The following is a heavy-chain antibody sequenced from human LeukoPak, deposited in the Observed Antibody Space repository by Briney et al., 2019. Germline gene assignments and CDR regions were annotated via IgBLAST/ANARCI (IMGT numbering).Heavy chain of an antibody. Sequence: PSETLSLTCTVSGGSISSSPYYWGWIRQPPGKGLEWIGSIYYSGTTHYSPSLESRVTISVDTSKNQFSLKLSSVTVADTAVYYCARGVRGSTSWNSYYNYFYLDVWGKGTTVTVSS. CDR1: GGSISSSPYY. J-gene: IGHJ6*03. CDR3: ARGVRGSTSWNSYYNYFYLDV. V-gene: IGHV4-39*07. CDR2: IYYSGTT. D-gene: IGHD1-7*01.